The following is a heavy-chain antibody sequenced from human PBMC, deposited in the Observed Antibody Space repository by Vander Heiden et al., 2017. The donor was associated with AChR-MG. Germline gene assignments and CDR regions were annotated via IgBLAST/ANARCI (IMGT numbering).Heavy chain of an antibody. CDR1: GLTFSSHA. D-gene: IGHD3-9*01. CDR3: ARDFYLDDILTGYYSYFDY. CDR2: ISYDGSNK. J-gene: IGHJ4*02. Sequence: VQLADSGGGVVQPGRSLRLPGPAPGLTFSSHAMHWVRQAPGKGLEWVAVISYDGSNKYYADSVKGRFTISRDNSKNTLYLQMNSLRAKDTAVYYCARDFYLDDILTGYYSYFDYWGQGTLVTVSS. V-gene: IGHV3-30-3*01.